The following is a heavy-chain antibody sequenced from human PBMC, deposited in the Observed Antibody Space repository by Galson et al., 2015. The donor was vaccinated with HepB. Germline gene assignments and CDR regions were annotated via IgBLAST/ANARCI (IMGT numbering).Heavy chain of an antibody. D-gene: IGHD1-26*01. V-gene: IGHV3-30-3*01. Sequence: SLRLSCAASGFTFSSYAMHWVRQAPGKGLEWVAVISYDGSNKYYADSVKGRFTISRDNSKNTLYLQMNSLRAEDTAVYYCARNQRSGELLDYWGQGTLVTVSS. CDR2: ISYDGSNK. J-gene: IGHJ4*02. CDR1: GFTFSSYA. CDR3: ARNQRSGELLDY.